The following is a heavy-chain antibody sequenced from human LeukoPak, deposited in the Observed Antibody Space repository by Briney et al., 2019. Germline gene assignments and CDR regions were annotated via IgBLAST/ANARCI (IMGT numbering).Heavy chain of an antibody. Sequence: EGSLKLSCAASGFTFSSYAMHWVRQAPGKGLEWVAVISYDGSNKYYADSVKGRFTISRDNSKNTLYLQMNSLRAEDTAVYYCAREARYSYGYEDYFDYWGQGTLVTVSS. D-gene: IGHD5-18*01. V-gene: IGHV3-30-3*01. CDR2: ISYDGSNK. CDR1: GFTFSSYA. J-gene: IGHJ4*02. CDR3: AREARYSYGYEDYFDY.